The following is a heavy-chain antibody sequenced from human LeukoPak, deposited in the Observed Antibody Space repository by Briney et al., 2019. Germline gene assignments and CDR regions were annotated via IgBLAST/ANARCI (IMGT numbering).Heavy chain of an antibody. CDR2: INPNSGGT. CDR1: GYTFTGYY. J-gene: IGHJ4*02. CDR3: ARDPPKRIAAAGTDDY. V-gene: IGHV1-2*02. Sequence: ASVKVSCKASGYTFTGYYMHWVRQAPGQGLEWMGWINPNSGGTNYAQEFQGRVTMTRDTSISTAYMELSRLRSDDTAVYYCARDPPKRIAAAGTDDYWGQGTLVTVSS. D-gene: IGHD6-13*01.